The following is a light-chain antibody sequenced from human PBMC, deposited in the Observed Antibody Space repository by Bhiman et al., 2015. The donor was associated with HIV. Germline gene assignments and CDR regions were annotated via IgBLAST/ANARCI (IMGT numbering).Light chain of an antibody. V-gene: IGLV1-40*01. CDR1: SSDVGDYNY. Sequence: QSALTQPASVSGSPGQSITISCTGTSSDVGDYNYVSWYQQLPGTAPKLLIYGNSNRPSGVPDRFSGSKSGTSASLAITGLQAEDEADYYCQSYDSSLSAVVFGGGTKLTVL. CDR2: GNS. CDR3: QSYDSSLSAVV. J-gene: IGLJ2*01.